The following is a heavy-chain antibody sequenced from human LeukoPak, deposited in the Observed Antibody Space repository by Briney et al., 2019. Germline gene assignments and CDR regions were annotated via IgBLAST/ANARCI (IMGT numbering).Heavy chain of an antibody. CDR1: GYTFTGYY. J-gene: IGHJ6*03. D-gene: IGHD6-13*01. Sequence: SVKXSCKASGYTFTGYYMHWVRQAPGQGLEWMGGIIPIFGTANYAQKFQGRVTITADESTSTAYMELSSLRSEDTAVYYCASGSPAAATIYYYYYMDVWGKGTTVTVSS. V-gene: IGHV1-69*13. CDR2: IIPIFGTA. CDR3: ASGSPAAATIYYYYYMDV.